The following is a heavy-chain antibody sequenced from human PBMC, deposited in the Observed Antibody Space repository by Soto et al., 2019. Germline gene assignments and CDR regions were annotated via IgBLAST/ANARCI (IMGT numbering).Heavy chain of an antibody. CDR3: ARASSSSNYDLWSGFGNWFDP. D-gene: IGHD3-3*01. J-gene: IGHJ5*02. CDR1: GYTFTSYY. Sequence: ASVKVSCKASGYTFTSYYMHWVRQAPGQGLEWMGIINPSGGSTSYAQKFQGRVTMTRDTSTSTVYMELSSLRSEDTAVYYCARASSSSNYDLWSGFGNWFDPWGQGTLVTVSS. V-gene: IGHV1-46*01. CDR2: INPSGGST.